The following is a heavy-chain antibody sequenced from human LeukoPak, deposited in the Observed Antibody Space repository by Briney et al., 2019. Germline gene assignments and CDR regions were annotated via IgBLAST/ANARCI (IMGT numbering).Heavy chain of an antibody. CDR1: GYTFTGYY. D-gene: IGHD5-24*01. CDR3: ARDQRTRRDGYNYGY. V-gene: IGHV1-2*02. J-gene: IGHJ4*02. Sequence: GASVKVSCKASGYTFTGYYMHWVRQAPGQGLEWMGWINPNSGGTNYAQKFQGRVTMTRDTSISTAYMELSRLRSDDTAVYYCARDQRTRRDGYNYGYWDQGTLVTVSS. CDR2: INPNSGGT.